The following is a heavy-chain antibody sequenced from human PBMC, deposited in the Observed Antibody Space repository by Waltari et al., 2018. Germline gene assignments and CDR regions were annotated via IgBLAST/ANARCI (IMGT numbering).Heavy chain of an antibody. V-gene: IGHV1-2*02. Sequence: QVQLVQSGAEVKKPGASVKVSCQASGYTFTGYYLQWVRQAPGQGLEWMGWINPDSGGTKYIQKFQGRVTMTRDTSSSTAYMEMSSLRSDDTAVYYCARSTGRAFDNWGQGTLVTVSS. CDR2: INPDSGGT. J-gene: IGHJ4*02. D-gene: IGHD1-26*01. CDR3: ARSTGRAFDN. CDR1: GYTFTGYY.